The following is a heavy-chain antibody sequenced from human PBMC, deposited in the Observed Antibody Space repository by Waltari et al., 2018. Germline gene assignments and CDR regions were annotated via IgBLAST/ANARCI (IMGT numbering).Heavy chain of an antibody. V-gene: IGHV3-33*01. CDR1: GSTFSNHG. CDR2: IWHDGTYK. D-gene: IGHD4-17*01. Sequence: QVQLVESGGGVVQPGRSLRLSCVASGSTFSNHGMLWVRQAPGKGLEWVSLIWHDGTYKYYADSVKGRFSISRDNSKNTVYLQMNGLRAEDTAVYFCASMATTSDFDYWGQGTLVTVSS. CDR3: ASMATTSDFDY. J-gene: IGHJ4*02.